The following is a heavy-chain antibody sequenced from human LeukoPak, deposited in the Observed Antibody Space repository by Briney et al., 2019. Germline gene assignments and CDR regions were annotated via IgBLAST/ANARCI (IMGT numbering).Heavy chain of an antibody. Sequence: SETLSLTCTVSGGSISSYYWSWIRQPPGKGLEWIGCIYYSGSTNYNPSLKSRVTISVDTSKNQFSLKLSSVTAADTAVYYCARVYPYYYYMDVWGKGTTVTISS. CDR1: GGSISSYY. J-gene: IGHJ6*03. D-gene: IGHD2-8*01. V-gene: IGHV4-59*08. CDR2: IYYSGST. CDR3: ARVYPYYYYMDV.